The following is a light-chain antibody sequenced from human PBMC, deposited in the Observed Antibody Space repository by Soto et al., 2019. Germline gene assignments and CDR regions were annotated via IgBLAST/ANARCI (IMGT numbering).Light chain of an antibody. V-gene: IGLV4-60*02. CDR1: SGHSSYI. Sequence: QSVLTQSSSASASLGSSVKLTCTLTSGHSSYIIAWHQQQPGKAPRYLMKLEGSGSYNKGSGVPDRFSGSSSGADRYLTISNLQFDDEADYYCETWDGDTWVFGGGTKLTVL. J-gene: IGLJ3*02. CDR3: ETWDGDTWV. CDR2: LEGSGSY.